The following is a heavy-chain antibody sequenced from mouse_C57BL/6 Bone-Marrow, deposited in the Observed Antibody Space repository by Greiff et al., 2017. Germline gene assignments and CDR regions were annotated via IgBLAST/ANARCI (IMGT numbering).Heavy chain of an antibody. Sequence: QVQLQQSGPELVKPGASVKISCKASGYAFSSSWMNWVNQRPGKGLEWIGRIYPGDGDTNYNGKFKGKATLTADKSSSTAYMQLSSLTSEDSAVYFCAKGYFDVWGTGTTVTVSS. CDR2: IYPGDGDT. V-gene: IGHV1-82*01. CDR3: AKGYFDV. CDR1: GYAFSSSW. J-gene: IGHJ1*03.